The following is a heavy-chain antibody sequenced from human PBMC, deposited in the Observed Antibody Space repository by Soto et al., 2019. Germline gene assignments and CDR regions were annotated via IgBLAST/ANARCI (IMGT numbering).Heavy chain of an antibody. CDR3: AKARRTTYYAFDV. CDR2: ISGSGGST. CDR1: GFTFSSYA. J-gene: IGHJ3*01. V-gene: IGHV3-23*01. D-gene: IGHD1-1*01. Sequence: GGSLRLSCAASGFTFSSYAMSWVRQAPGKGLEWVSAISGSGGSTYSTDSVKGRFTISRDNSKNTLYLQMNSLRAEDTAVYYCAKARRTTYYAFDVWGQGTTVTVAS.